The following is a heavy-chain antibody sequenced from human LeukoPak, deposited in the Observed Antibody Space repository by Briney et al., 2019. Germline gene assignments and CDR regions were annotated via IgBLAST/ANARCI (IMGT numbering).Heavy chain of an antibody. V-gene: IGHV3-30-3*01. CDR3: ANYRSYGYYYYYYMDV. J-gene: IGHJ6*03. D-gene: IGHD5-18*01. Sequence: GRSLRLSCAASGFTFSSYAMHWVRQAPGKGLKWVAVISNGGNNKYYADSVKGRFTISRDNAKNSLYLQMNSLRAEDTALYYCANYRSYGYYYYYYMDVWGKGTTVTVSS. CDR2: ISNGGNNK. CDR1: GFTFSSYA.